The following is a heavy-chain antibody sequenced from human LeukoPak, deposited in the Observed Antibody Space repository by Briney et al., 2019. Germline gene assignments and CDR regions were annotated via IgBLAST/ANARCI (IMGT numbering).Heavy chain of an antibody. D-gene: IGHD4-17*01. Sequence: PSETLSLTCAAYGGSFSGYYWSWIRQPPGKGLEWIGEINHSGGTSYNPSLESRVTISVDTSKNQFSLKLSSVTAADTAVYYCARVYDYGDPLFDYWGQGTLVTVSS. J-gene: IGHJ4*02. CDR2: INHSGGT. CDR3: ARVYDYGDPLFDY. V-gene: IGHV4-34*01. CDR1: GGSFSGYY.